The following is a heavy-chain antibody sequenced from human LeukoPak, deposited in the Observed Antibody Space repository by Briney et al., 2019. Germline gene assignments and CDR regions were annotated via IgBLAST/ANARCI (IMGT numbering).Heavy chain of an antibody. J-gene: IGHJ5*02. D-gene: IGHD3-22*01. CDR1: GFTFDDYA. V-gene: IGHV3-9*03. CDR3: AKVTSGYLSFDP. CDR2: ISWNSVSI. Sequence: GRSLRLSCAASGFTFDDYAMHWVRQVPGKGLEWVSGISWNSVSIGYADSVKGRFTISRDNAKNSLYLQMNSLRAEDMALYYCAKVTSGYLSFDPWGQGTLVTVSS.